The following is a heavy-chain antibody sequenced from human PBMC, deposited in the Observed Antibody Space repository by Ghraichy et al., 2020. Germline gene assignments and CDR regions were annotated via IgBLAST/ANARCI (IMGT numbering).Heavy chain of an antibody. Sequence: ASVKVSCKASGYTFTSYDINWVRQATGQGLEWMGWMYPNSGNTGYAQKFQGRVTMTRNTSISTTYMELSSLRSEDTAVYYCARGSRYCGGDCSGVLGYWGQGTLVTVSS. CDR1: GYTFTSYD. J-gene: IGHJ4*02. V-gene: IGHV1-8*01. D-gene: IGHD2-21*02. CDR3: ARGSRYCGGDCSGVLGY. CDR2: MYPNSGNT.